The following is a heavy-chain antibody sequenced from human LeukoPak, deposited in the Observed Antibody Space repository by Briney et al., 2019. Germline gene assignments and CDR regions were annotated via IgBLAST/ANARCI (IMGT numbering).Heavy chain of an antibody. V-gene: IGHV4-61*02. CDR3: ARDQNLGGDYWYFDL. Sequence: PSETLSLTCTVSGGSISSGSYYWSWIRQPAGKGLEWIGRIYTSGSTNYNPSLKSRVTISVDTSKNQFSLKLSSATAADTAVYYCARDQNLGGDYWYFDLWGRGTLVTVSS. CDR2: IYTSGST. CDR1: GGSISSGSYY. J-gene: IGHJ2*01. D-gene: IGHD1-7*01.